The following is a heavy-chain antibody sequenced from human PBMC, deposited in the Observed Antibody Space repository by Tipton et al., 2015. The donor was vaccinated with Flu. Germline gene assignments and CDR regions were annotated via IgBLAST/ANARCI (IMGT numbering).Heavy chain of an antibody. CDR3: ARHGGYYFDY. CDR2: INHSGRT. D-gene: IGHD4-23*01. J-gene: IGHJ4*02. Sequence: TLSLTCAVYGGSVSGHYWSRIRQPPGKGLEWIREINHSGRTNYNPSLKSRVTISVDTSKNQFSLKLSSVNAADTAVYYCARHGGYYFDYWGQGTLVTVSS. CDR1: GGSVSGHY. V-gene: IGHV4-34*01.